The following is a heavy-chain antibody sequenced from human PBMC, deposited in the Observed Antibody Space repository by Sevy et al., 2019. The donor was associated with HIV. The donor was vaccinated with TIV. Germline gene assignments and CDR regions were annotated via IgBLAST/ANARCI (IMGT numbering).Heavy chain of an antibody. CDR2: ISCSGSPI. CDR3: ARDLPGDSRMDV. V-gene: IGHV3-48*03. CDR1: GFTFSSYE. Sequence: GGSLRLSCAASGFTFSSYEMNWVRQAPGKGLEWVSYISCSGSPIYYADSVKGRFTISRDNAKNSLYLQMNSLRAEDTGVYYCARDLPGDSRMDVWGQGTTVTVSS. J-gene: IGHJ6*02. D-gene: IGHD3-22*01.